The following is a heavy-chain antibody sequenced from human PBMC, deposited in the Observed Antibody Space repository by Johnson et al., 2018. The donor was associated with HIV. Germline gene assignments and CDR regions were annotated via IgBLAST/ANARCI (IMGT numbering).Heavy chain of an antibody. CDR2: INWNGGTT. Sequence: QVQLVESGGDLVKPGGSLRLSCGASEFILSDYYMSWIRQAPGKGLEWVSGINWNGGTTGYADSVKGRFTISRDNSKNTLSLQMNSLRVEDTAVYYWARAYNDAFDIWGQGTMVTVSS. CDR1: EFILSDYY. J-gene: IGHJ3*02. CDR3: ARAYNDAFDI. D-gene: IGHD5-24*01. V-gene: IGHV3-11*04.